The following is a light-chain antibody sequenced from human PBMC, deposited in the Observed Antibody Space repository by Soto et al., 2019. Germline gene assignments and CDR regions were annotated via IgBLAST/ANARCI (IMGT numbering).Light chain of an antibody. CDR1: QTVSSW. V-gene: IGKV1-5*03. J-gene: IGKJ1*01. Sequence: DIQMTHSPSTLSASVGDRVTITCRASQTVSSWLAWYQQKPGKAPKLLIYQASTLKSGVPSRFSGSGSGTEFTLTISSLQPDDFATYYCQQYNSLWTFGQGTKVDIK. CDR3: QQYNSLWT. CDR2: QAS.